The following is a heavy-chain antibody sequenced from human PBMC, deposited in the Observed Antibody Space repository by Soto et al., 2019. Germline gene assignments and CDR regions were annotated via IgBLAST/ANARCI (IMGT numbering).Heavy chain of an antibody. V-gene: IGHV3-23*01. CDR2: ISGSGGST. Sequence: GGSLRLSCAASGFTFSSYAMSWVRQAPGKGLEWVSAISGSGGSTYYADSVKGRFTISRDNSKNTLYLQMNSLRAEDTAVYYCAKXQDSSSWSDHYYYGMDVWGQGTTVTVSS. CDR1: GFTFSSYA. J-gene: IGHJ6*02. D-gene: IGHD6-13*01. CDR3: AKXQDSSSWSDHYYYGMDV.